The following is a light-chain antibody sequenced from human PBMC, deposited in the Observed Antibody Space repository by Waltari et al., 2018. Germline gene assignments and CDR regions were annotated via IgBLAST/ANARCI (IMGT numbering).Light chain of an antibody. Sequence: EIVLTQSPGTLSLSPGERATLSCRASQSVTSNYLAWYQQKPGQPPSLLIYGASTRATGIPDRFSGSGSGTDFTLNISSVEPEDFAVYYCQRYGSSPLVSFGPGTKVDIK. J-gene: IGKJ3*01. CDR1: QSVTSNY. CDR3: QRYGSSPLVS. V-gene: IGKV3-20*01. CDR2: GAS.